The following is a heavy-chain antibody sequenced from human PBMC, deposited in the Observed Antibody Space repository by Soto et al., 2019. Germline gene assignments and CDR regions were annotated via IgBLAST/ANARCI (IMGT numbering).Heavy chain of an antibody. Sequence: SVKVSCKASGGTFSGYAISWVRQAPGQGLEWMGGIIPIFGTANYAQKFQGRVTMTRDTSTSTVYMELSSLRSEDTAVYYCARRGSSGIAAAAGAVVYYYYYGMDVWGQGTTVTVSS. V-gene: IGHV1-69*05. J-gene: IGHJ6*02. CDR1: GGTFSGYA. CDR2: IIPIFGTA. D-gene: IGHD6-13*01. CDR3: ARRGSSGIAAAAGAVVYYYYYGMDV.